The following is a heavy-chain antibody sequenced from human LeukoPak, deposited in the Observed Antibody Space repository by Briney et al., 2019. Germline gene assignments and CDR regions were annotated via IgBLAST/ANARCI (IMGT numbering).Heavy chain of an antibody. D-gene: IGHD6-13*01. V-gene: IGHV1-18*04. CDR2: ISAYNGNT. CDR1: GYTFTGYY. Sequence: ASVKVSCKASGYTFTGYYMHWVRQAPGQGLEWMGWISAYNGNTNYAQKLQGRVTMTTDTSTSTAYMELRSLRSDDTAVYYCAREWLYSSSWYFDYWGQGTLVTVSS. CDR3: AREWLYSSSWYFDY. J-gene: IGHJ4*02.